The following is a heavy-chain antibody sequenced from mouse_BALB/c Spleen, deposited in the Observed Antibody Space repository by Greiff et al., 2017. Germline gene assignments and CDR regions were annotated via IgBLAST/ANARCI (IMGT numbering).Heavy chain of an antibody. D-gene: IGHD1-1*01. CDR1: GFTFTDYY. CDR2: IRNKANGYTT. CDR3: ARVYYGSSYDYAMDY. J-gene: IGHJ4*01. V-gene: IGHV7-3*02. Sequence: EVKLMESGGGLVQPGGSLRLSCATSGFTFTDYYMSWVRQPPGKALEWLGFIRNKANGYTTEYSASVKGRFTISRDNSQSILYLQMNTLRAEDSATYYCARVYYGSSYDYAMDYWGQGTSVTVSS.